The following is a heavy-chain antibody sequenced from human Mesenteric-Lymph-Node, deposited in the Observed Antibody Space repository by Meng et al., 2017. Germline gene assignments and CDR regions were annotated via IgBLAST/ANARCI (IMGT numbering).Heavy chain of an antibody. CDR1: GFTFSSYE. CDR3: ARNLEDWYYYDSSGYPGDHAFDI. Sequence: GESLKISCAASGFTFSSYEMNWVRQAPGKGLEWVSYISSSGSTIYYADSVKGRFTISRDNAKNSLYLQMNSLRAEDTAVYYCARNLEDWYYYDSSGYPGDHAFDIWGQGTMVTVSS. D-gene: IGHD3-22*01. CDR2: ISSSGSTI. V-gene: IGHV3-48*03. J-gene: IGHJ3*02.